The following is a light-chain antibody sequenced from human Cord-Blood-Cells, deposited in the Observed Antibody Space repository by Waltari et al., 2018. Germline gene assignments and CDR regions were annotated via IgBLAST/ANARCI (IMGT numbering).Light chain of an antibody. CDR2: GAS. J-gene: IGKJ2*01. V-gene: IGKV3-20*01. CDR1: QSVSSSY. CDR3: QQYGSLPYT. Sequence: EIVLTQSPGTLSLSPGERATLSCMASQSVSSSYLAWYQQKPGQAPRLLIYGASSRATGIPDRFSGRGSGTDFTLTISRLEPEDFAVYYCQQYGSLPYTFGQGTKLEIK.